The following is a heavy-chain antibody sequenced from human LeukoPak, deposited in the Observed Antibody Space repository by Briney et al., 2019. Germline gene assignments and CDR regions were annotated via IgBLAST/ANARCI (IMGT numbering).Heavy chain of an antibody. CDR3: ASGRHQNSFAEPQDAFDT. CDR1: GYTFTGYY. V-gene: IGHV1-18*04. J-gene: IGHJ3*02. D-gene: IGHD1-14*01. CDR2: ISAYNGNT. Sequence: GASVKVSCKASGYTFTGYYMHWVRQAPGQGLEWMGWISAYNGNTNYAQKLQGRVTMTTDTSTSTAYMELRSLRSDDTAVYYCASGRHQNSFAEPQDAFDTWGQGTMVTVSS.